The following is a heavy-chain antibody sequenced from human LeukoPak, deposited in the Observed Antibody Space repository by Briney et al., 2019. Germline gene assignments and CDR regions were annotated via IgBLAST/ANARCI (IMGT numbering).Heavy chain of an antibody. D-gene: IGHD6-13*01. V-gene: IGHV4-59*01. Sequence: SETLSLTCIVADGSISSYYWSWIRQPPGKGLEWMGYIHSSGTTNYSPSLKSRITMSLDTSKNQFSLRLRSVAAADTAMYYCARATYISSRASQLGYWGQGTLVTVSS. CDR1: DGSISSYY. J-gene: IGHJ4*02. CDR2: IHSSGTT. CDR3: ARATYISSRASQLGY.